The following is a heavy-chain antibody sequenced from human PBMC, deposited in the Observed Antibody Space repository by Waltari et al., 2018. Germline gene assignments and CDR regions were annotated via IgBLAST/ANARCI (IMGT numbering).Heavy chain of an antibody. V-gene: IGHV3-30*04. J-gene: IGHJ5*02. Sequence: QVQLVESGGGVAQPGNSLRLSCRASGFAFNRYAMHWVRQAPEKGLEWVAVVSYDGKHKYYADSVKGRFTISRDNAKNSLYLEMSSLRVEDTAVYYCARERPQYRIAAAGPSIPFDPWGQGTLVTVSS. D-gene: IGHD6-13*01. CDR3: ARERPQYRIAAAGPSIPFDP. CDR2: VSYDGKHK. CDR1: GFAFNRYA.